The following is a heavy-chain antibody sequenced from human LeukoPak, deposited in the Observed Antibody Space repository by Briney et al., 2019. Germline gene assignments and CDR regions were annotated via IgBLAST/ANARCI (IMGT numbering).Heavy chain of an antibody. CDR1: GFSVSSNF. CDR2: IKSKTDGGTT. CDR3: TTLESYDSSGYYLDY. J-gene: IGHJ4*02. D-gene: IGHD3-22*01. V-gene: IGHV3-15*01. Sequence: GGSLRLSCAASGFSVSSNFMSWVRQAPGKGLEWVGRIKSKTDGGTTDYAAPVKGRFTISRDDSENALHLQMNSLKTEDTAVYYCTTLESYDSSGYYLDYWGQGTLVTVSS.